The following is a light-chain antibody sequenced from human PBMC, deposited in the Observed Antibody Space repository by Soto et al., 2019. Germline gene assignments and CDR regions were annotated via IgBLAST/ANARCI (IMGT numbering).Light chain of an antibody. J-gene: IGLJ1*01. V-gene: IGLV2-14*01. CDR1: SSDVGGYNY. CDR3: SSYTSSSPLYV. Sequence: QSALTQPASVSGSPGQSITISCTGTSSDVGGYNYVSWYQQHPGKAPKLMIYDVSNRPSGVSNRFSGSKSGNTASLTISGLQAEDEAHYYCSSYTSSSPLYVFGTGTKVTVL. CDR2: DVS.